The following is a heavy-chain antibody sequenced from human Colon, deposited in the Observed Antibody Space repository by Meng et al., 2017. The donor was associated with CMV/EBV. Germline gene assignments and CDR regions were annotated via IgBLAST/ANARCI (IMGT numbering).Heavy chain of an antibody. D-gene: IGHD2-2*02. Sequence: ASVKVSCKASGYTFTGYYMHWVRQAPGQGLEWMGWINPNSGGTNYAQKFQGRVTMTRDTSISTAYMELSRLRSDDTAVYYCARGYCSSTSCYKGNDYWGQGTLVPSPQ. CDR1: GYTFTGYY. CDR3: ARGYCSSTSCYKGNDY. V-gene: IGHV1-2*02. CDR2: INPNSGGT. J-gene: IGHJ4*02.